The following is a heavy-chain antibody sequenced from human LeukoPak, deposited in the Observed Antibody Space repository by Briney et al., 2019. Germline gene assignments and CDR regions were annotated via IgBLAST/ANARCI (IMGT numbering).Heavy chain of an antibody. CDR2: INPSGGST. CDR1: GYTFTSYY. CDR3: ARGHPVPYYYDSSGYYSGPFDY. D-gene: IGHD3-22*01. V-gene: IGHV1-46*01. J-gene: IGHJ4*02. Sequence: ASVKVSCKASGYTFTSYYMHCVRRAPGQGLEWMGIINPSGGSTSYAQKFQGRVTMTRDTSTSTVYMELSSLRSEDTAVYYCARGHPVPYYYDSSGYYSGPFDYWGQGTLVTVSS.